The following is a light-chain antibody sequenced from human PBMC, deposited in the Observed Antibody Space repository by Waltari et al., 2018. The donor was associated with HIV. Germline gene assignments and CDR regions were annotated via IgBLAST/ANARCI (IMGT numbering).Light chain of an antibody. Sequence: QSALTQPASVSGSPGQSITISCTGTSSDVGSYNLVSWYQQHPGKSPKLMIYEVSKRPSGVSNPFPGSKSGSTASLTISGLQAEDEADYYCCSYAGSSTYVFGTGTKVTVL. CDR2: EVS. CDR3: CSYAGSSTYV. V-gene: IGLV2-23*02. J-gene: IGLJ1*01. CDR1: SSDVGSYNL.